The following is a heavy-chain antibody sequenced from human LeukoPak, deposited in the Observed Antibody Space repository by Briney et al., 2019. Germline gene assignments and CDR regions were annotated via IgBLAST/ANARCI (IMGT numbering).Heavy chain of an antibody. J-gene: IGHJ4*02. CDR1: GFTFSNYW. V-gene: IGHV3-7*01. CDR2: IKEDGSDK. CDR3: ARDTYRFYDY. Sequence: GGSLRLSCTASGFTFSNYWMSWVRLAPGKGLEWVASIKEDGSDKYYVDSVKGRFTISRDNAKNSLYLQMNGLRAEDTAVYYCARDTYRFYDYWGQGTPVTVSS.